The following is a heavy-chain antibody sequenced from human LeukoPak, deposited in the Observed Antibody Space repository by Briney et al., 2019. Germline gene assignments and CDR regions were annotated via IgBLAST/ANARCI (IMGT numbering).Heavy chain of an antibody. CDR3: ARVRITMVRGVIPNNWFDP. J-gene: IGHJ5*02. D-gene: IGHD3-10*01. CDR1: GYTFTSYG. V-gene: IGHV1-2*02. Sequence: ASVKVSCKASGYTFTSYGISWVRQAPGQGLEWMGWINPNSGGTNYAQKFQGRVTMTRDTSISTAYMELSRLRSDDTAVYYCARVRITMVRGVIPNNWFDPWGQGTLVTVSS. CDR2: INPNSGGT.